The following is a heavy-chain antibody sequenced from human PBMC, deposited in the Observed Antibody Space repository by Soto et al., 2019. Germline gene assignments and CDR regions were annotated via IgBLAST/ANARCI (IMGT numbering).Heavy chain of an antibody. Sequence: GASVKVSCKASGYTFTGYYMHWVRQAPGQGLEWMGWINPNSGGTNYAQKFQGRVTITRDTSASTAYMELSSLRSEDTAVYYCARVYGDYWAYYFDYWGQGTLVTVSS. D-gene: IGHD4-17*01. CDR2: INPNSGGT. CDR1: GYTFTGYY. V-gene: IGHV1-2*02. J-gene: IGHJ4*02. CDR3: ARVYGDYWAYYFDY.